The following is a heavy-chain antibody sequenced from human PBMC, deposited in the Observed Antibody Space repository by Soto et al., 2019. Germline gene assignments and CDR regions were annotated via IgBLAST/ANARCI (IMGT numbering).Heavy chain of an antibody. CDR3: ARVYILTGYYIFDY. Sequence: ASVKVSCKASGYTFTSYGISWVRQAPGQGLEWTGWISAYNGNTNYAQKLQGRVTMTTDTSTSTAYMELRSLRSDDTAVYYCARVYILTGYYIFDYWGQGTLVTVSS. CDR2: ISAYNGNT. J-gene: IGHJ4*02. CDR1: GYTFTSYG. V-gene: IGHV1-18*01. D-gene: IGHD3-9*01.